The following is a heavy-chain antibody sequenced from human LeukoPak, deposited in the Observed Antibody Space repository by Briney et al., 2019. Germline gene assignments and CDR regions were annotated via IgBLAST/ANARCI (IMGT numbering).Heavy chain of an antibody. Sequence: GASVTVSCKASGYTFTSYGISWVRQAPGQGLEWMGWISAYNGNTNYAQKLQGRVTMTTDTSTSTAYMELRSLRSDDTAVYYCARVWRLMVRGVMYGMDVWGQGTTVTVSS. D-gene: IGHD3-10*01. V-gene: IGHV1-18*01. CDR3: ARVWRLMVRGVMYGMDV. J-gene: IGHJ6*02. CDR2: ISAYNGNT. CDR1: GYTFTSYG.